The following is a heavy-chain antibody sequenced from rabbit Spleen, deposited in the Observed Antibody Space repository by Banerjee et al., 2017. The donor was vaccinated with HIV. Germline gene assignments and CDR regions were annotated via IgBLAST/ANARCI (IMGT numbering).Heavy chain of an antibody. D-gene: IGHD4-2*01. Sequence: QSLEESGGDLVKPGASLTLTCTASGLDFSSSWWICWVRQAPGKGLEWSACIDVSSNGRTYYARWAKGRFTTSRTSSTTVALHMTSLTAADTATYFCARDPAGREDFNLWGQGTLVTVS. CDR3: ARDPAGREDFNL. J-gene: IGHJ4*01. CDR2: IDVSSNGRT. V-gene: IGHV1S40*01. CDR1: GLDFSSSWW.